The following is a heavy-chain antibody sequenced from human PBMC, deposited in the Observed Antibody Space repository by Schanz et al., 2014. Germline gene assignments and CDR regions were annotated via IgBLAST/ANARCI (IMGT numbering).Heavy chain of an antibody. CDR2: IHHSGSI. CDR1: GGPFSGYF. V-gene: IGHV4-34*01. D-gene: IGHD3-3*02. Sequence: QVQLQQWGAGLLKPSETLSLTCAVYGGPFSGYFWSWIRQSPRKGLQWIGEIHHSGSIIYNPSLRSGVTISMDTSKNQFFRKVTSVTAADTAVYYCARHLVNAYGMDVWGQGTAVTVSS. J-gene: IGHJ6*02. CDR3: ARHLVNAYGMDV.